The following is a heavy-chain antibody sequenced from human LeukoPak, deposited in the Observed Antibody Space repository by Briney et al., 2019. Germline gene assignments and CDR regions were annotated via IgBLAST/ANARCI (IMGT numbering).Heavy chain of an antibody. D-gene: IGHD2-2*01. CDR2: IDXSSTYI. V-gene: IGHV3-21*01. J-gene: IGHJ4*02. Sequence: GGSLRLSCAASTFTFSSYSMNWVRQAPGKGLEWVSAIDXSSTYIYYADSVKGRFTISRDNAENSLYLQMNSLRVEDTAVYYXXXXXXVLVGXXXXSSCQXDYWGQGTLVTVSS. CDR3: XXXXXVLVGXXXXSSCQXDY. CDR1: TFTFSSYS.